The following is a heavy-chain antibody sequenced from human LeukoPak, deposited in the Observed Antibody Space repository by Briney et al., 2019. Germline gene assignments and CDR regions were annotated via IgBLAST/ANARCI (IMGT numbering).Heavy chain of an antibody. CDR3: ARDRDWGPDAFDI. V-gene: IGHV3-66*01. D-gene: IGHD7-27*01. CDR1: GFNVRNTY. Sequence: GSLRLSCAASGFNVRNTYVSWVRQAPGKGLEWVSVIYRGENTYYADSVRGRFTISRDNLKNTVYLQMSSLRDEDTAMYYCARDRDWGPDAFDIWGQGTMVTVSS. CDR2: IYRGENT. J-gene: IGHJ3*02.